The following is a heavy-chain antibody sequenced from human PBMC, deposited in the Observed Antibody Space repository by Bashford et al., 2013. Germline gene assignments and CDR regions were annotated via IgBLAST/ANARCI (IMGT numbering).Heavy chain of an antibody. Sequence: ASVKVSCKASGYTFTGYYMHWVRQAPGQGLEWMGWINPNSGGTNYAQKFQGRVTMTRDTSISTAYMELSRLRSDDTAVYYCATPSMDSGSYYYFDYVGPREPWSPSPQ. V-gene: IGHV1-2*02. CDR2: INPNSGGT. J-gene: IGHJ4*02. D-gene: IGHD1-26*01. CDR1: GYTFTGYY. CDR3: ATPSMDSGSYYYFDY.